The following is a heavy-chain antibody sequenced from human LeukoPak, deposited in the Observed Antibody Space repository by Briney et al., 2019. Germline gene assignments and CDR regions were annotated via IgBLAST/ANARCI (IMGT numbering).Heavy chain of an antibody. CDR3: ARDRPYYGSGSYSYYYYYGMDV. J-gene: IGHJ6*02. CDR2: IYSGGST. V-gene: IGHV3-66*01. CDR1: GFTVSSNY. Sequence: GGSLRLSCAASGFTVSSNYMSWVRQAPGKGLEWVSVIYSGGSTYYADSVKGRFTISRDNSKNTLYLQMNSLRAEDTAVYYCARDRPYYGSGSYSYYYYYGMDVWGQGTTVTVSS. D-gene: IGHD3-10*01.